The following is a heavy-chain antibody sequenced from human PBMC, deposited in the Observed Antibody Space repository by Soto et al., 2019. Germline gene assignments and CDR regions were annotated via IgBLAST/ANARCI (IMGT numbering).Heavy chain of an antibody. D-gene: IGHD6-13*01. V-gene: IGHV1-8*01. CDR1: GYTFTSYD. Sequence: ASVKVSCKASGYTFTSYDINWVLQATGQGLEWMGWMNPNSGNTGYAQKFQGRVTMTRNTSISTAYMELSSLRSEDTAVYYCARAAGYSSSWYPHYYYGMDVWGQGTTVTVSS. J-gene: IGHJ6*02. CDR3: ARAAGYSSSWYPHYYYGMDV. CDR2: MNPNSGNT.